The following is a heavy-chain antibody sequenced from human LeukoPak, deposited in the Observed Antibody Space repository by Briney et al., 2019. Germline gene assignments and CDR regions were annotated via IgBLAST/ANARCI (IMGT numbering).Heavy chain of an antibody. CDR3: ARDAGLMVFDY. CDR1: GFTHSSYS. D-gene: IGHD2-8*01. J-gene: IGHJ4*02. CDR2: TSRSSHTI. Sequence: PGGSLRLSCAASGFTHSSYSMNWGRPAPGKGLEWVSYTSRSSHTIYYADSVKRRFTISRYNAKNSLYLQMNSLRAEDTAVYYCARDAGLMVFDYWGEGTLVTVSS. V-gene: IGHV3-48*01.